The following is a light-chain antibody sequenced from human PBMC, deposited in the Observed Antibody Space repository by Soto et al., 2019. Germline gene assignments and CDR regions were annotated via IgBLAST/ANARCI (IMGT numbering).Light chain of an antibody. J-gene: IGKJ1*01. CDR3: QQYGSSLTWT. CDR2: GAS. V-gene: IGKV3-20*01. Sequence: ELVLTQSPGILSLSPGERATLSCRASQSVGSSLVWYQQKPGQAPRLLVYGASSRAAGIPDRFSGSGSGTDFTLTISGLEPEDFAVYYCQQYGSSLTWTFGQGTKVDIK. CDR1: QSVGSS.